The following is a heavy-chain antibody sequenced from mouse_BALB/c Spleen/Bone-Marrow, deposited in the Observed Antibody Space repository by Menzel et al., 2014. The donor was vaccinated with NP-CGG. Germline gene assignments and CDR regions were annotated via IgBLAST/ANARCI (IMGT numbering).Heavy chain of an antibody. Sequence: EVHLVESGPGLVKPSQSLSLTCSVTGHSITSDYYWNWIQQFPGNKLEWMGYISHDGTNNYNPSLKNRFSITRDTSKNQFFLKLNSVTTEDTATYYCSSYNYYGMDYWGQGTSVTVSS. V-gene: IGHV3-6*02. CDR2: ISHDGTN. J-gene: IGHJ4*01. CDR3: SSYNYYGMDY. CDR1: GHSITSDYY.